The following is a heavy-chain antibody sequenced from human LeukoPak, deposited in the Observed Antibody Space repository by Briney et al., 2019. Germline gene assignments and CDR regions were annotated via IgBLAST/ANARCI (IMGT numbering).Heavy chain of an antibody. CDR2: IRYDGSNK. CDR3: ARDMGNWFDP. V-gene: IGHV3-30*02. CDR1: GFTFSSYG. D-gene: IGHD1-26*01. Sequence: GSLRLSCAASGFTFSSYGMHWVRQAPGKGLEWVAFIRYDGSNKYYADSVKGRFTISRDNSKNTLYLQMNSLRAEDTAVYYCARDMGNWFDPWGQGTLVTVSS. J-gene: IGHJ5*02.